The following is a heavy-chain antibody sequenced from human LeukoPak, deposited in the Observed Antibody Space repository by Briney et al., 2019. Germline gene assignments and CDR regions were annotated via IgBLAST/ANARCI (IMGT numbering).Heavy chain of an antibody. J-gene: IGHJ4*02. Sequence: GGSLRLSCAASGFTFSIYAMSWVRQLPGNGLEWVSTISDSGVTTHYAASVKSRFTISRDNSRSTLYLQMNSLRAEDTAVYYCARHGIAVAGFDYWGQGTLVTVSS. CDR3: ARHGIAVAGFDY. D-gene: IGHD6-19*01. CDR2: ISDSGVTT. CDR1: GFTFSIYA. V-gene: IGHV3-23*01.